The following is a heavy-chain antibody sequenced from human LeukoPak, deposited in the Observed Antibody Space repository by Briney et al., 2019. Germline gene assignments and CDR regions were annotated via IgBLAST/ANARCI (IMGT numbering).Heavy chain of an antibody. V-gene: IGHV1-46*01. Sequence: GASVKVSCKASGYTFTSYYMHWVRQAPGQGLEWMGIINPSGGSTSYAQKFQGRVTMTRDTSTSTVYMELSSLRSEDTAVDYCARDVVGNIVVVPAAPGVAFDIWGQGTMVTVSS. CDR2: INPSGGST. D-gene: IGHD2-2*01. CDR3: ARDVVGNIVVVPAAPGVAFDI. J-gene: IGHJ3*02. CDR1: GYTFTSYY.